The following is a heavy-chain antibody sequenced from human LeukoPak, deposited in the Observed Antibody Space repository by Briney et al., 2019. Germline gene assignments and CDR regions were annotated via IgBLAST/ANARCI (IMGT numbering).Heavy chain of an antibody. Sequence: PSETLSPTCTVSGSSISSSYWTWIRQVPGTGLEWIGYISNSGYTSYNPSLKSRVTISVDSSKNQFSLKLTSVTAADTAVYYCARSSSWYTIDYWGQGTLVTVSS. D-gene: IGHD6-13*01. CDR3: ARSSSWYTIDY. CDR2: ISNSGYT. V-gene: IGHV4-59*01. CDR1: GSSISSSY. J-gene: IGHJ4*02.